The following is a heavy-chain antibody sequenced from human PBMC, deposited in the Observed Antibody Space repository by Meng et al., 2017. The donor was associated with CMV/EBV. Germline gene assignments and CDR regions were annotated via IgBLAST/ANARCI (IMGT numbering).Heavy chain of an antibody. D-gene: IGHD2-2*01. J-gene: IGHJ6*02. CDR3: ARGDVPAPPFPYYYGMDV. V-gene: IGHV3-7*01. CDR1: GFTFSSYW. Sequence: LSLTCAASGFTFSSYWMSWVRQAPGKGLEWVANIKQDGSEKYYVDSVKGRFTISRDNAKNSLYLQMNSLRAEDTAVYYCARGDVPAPPFPYYYGMDVWGQGTTVTVSS. CDR2: IKQDGSEK.